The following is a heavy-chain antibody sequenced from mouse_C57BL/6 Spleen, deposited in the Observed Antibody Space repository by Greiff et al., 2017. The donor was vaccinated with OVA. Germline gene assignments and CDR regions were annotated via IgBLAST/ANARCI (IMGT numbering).Heavy chain of an antibody. CDR1: GYAFSSSW. J-gene: IGHJ4*01. Sequence: QVQLKEPGPELVKPGASVKISCKASGYAFSSSWMNWVKQRPGQGLEWIGRIYPGDGDTNYNGKFKGKATLTADKSSSTAYMQLSSLTSEDSAVYFCARNYDDNYYSRDDWGQGTTVTVSS. CDR3: ARNYDDNYYSRDD. D-gene: IGHD2-13*01. V-gene: IGHV1-82*01. CDR2: IYPGDGDT.